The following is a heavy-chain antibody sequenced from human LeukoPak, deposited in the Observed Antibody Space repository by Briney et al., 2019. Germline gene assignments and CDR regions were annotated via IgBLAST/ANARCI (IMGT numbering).Heavy chain of an antibody. D-gene: IGHD5-12*01. CDR3: ARDENIVATNVDY. CDR2: INAGNGNT. V-gene: IGHV1-3*01. CDR1: GYTFTSYA. J-gene: IGHJ4*02. Sequence: GASVKVSCKASGYTFTSYAMHWVRQAPGQRLEWMGWINAGNGNTKYSQKFQGRVTITRDTSASTAYMELSSLRSEDTAVYYCARDENIVATNVDYWGQGTLVTVSS.